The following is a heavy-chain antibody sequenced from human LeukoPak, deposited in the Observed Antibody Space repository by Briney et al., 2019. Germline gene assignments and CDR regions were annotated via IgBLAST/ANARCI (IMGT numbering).Heavy chain of an antibody. J-gene: IGHJ4*02. V-gene: IGHV4-59*08. CDR3: ARFVPSAGEFDY. D-gene: IGHD3-10*01. Sequence: TSETLSLTCAVYGGSFSVYYWSWIRQPPGKGLEWIGYIYYSGSTNYNPSLKSRVTISVDTSKNQFSLKLSSVTAADTAVYYCARFVPSAGEFDYWGQGTLVTVSS. CDR2: IYYSGST. CDR1: GGSFSVYY.